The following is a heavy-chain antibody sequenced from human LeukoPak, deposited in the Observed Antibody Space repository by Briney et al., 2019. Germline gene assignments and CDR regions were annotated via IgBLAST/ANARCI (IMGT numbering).Heavy chain of an antibody. CDR2: IKSRTDGGTP. CDR3: TETLGH. CDR1: GVTISNAW. Sequence: GGSLRLSCAASGVTISNAWMSWVRQAPGMGLEWIGRIKSRTDGGTPDYAAPVKGRFTISRDDSKNTLYLQMNSLRTEDTAVYYCTETLGHWGQGTLVTVSS. V-gene: IGHV3-15*01. J-gene: IGHJ4*02.